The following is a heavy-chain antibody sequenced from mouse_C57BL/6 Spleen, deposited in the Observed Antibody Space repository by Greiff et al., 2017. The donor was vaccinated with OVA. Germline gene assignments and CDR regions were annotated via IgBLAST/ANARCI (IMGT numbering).Heavy chain of an antibody. J-gene: IGHJ1*03. Sequence: QVQLQPPGAELVRPGTSVTLSCKASGYTFTSYWMHWVKQRPGQGLEWIGVNAPSDRYTNYNQQFTGKSTLTVDTSSSTAYMQLSSLTSEDSAVYYCARGHYYGSSYVGYFDVRGTRATVTVSS. V-gene: IGHV1-59*01. CDR1: GYTFTSYW. CDR3: ARGHYYGSSYVGYFDV. CDR2: NAPSDRYT. D-gene: IGHD1-1*01.